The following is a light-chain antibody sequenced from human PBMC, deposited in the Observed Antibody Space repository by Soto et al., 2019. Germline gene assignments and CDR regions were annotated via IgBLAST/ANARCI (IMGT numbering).Light chain of an antibody. J-gene: IGLJ1*01. CDR1: SSDVGGYSY. Sequence: QSALTQPASVSGSPGQSIAISCTGTSSDVGGYSYVSWYQQQPGKAPKLVISDVSNRPSGVSDRFSGSKSGNTASLTISGLQTEDEADYYCASYTTSSTYVFGTGPTVTVL. CDR3: ASYTTSSTYV. V-gene: IGLV2-14*01. CDR2: DVS.